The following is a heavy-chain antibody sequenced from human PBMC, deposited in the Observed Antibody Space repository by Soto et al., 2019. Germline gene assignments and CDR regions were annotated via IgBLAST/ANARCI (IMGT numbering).Heavy chain of an antibody. V-gene: IGHV1-18*01. J-gene: IGHJ6*02. CDR1: GYTFTNFG. Sequence: QVHLVQSGAEVKKPGASVKVSCKTSGYTFTNFGISWVRQAPGQGLEWMGWITAFSGNTNYGQKFEGRVTMTKDTSTSTGYMELRNLRSDDTAVYYWARDLGGVEVPGVTRADVWGQGTTVIVSS. D-gene: IGHD2-15*01. CDR3: ARDLGGVEVPGVTRADV. CDR2: ITAFSGNT.